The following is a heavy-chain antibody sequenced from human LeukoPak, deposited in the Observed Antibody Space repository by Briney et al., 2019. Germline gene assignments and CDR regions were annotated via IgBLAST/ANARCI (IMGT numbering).Heavy chain of an antibody. CDR2: ISWNSGSI. D-gene: IGHD2-8*01. CDR3: AKEGYCTNGVCYTAGFDY. Sequence: GGSLRLSCAASGFTFDDYAMHWARQAPGKGLEWVSGISWNSGSIGYADSVKGRFTISRDNAKNSLYLQMNSLRAEDTALYYCAKEGYCTNGVCYTAGFDYWGQGTLVTVSS. V-gene: IGHV3-9*01. CDR1: GFTFDDYA. J-gene: IGHJ4*02.